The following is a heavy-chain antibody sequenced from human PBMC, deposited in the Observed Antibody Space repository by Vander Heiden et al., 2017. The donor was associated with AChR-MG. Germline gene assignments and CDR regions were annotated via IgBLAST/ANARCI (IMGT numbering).Heavy chain of an antibody. CDR1: GGSISSGDYY. CDR2: IYYSGST. D-gene: IGHD6-25*01. V-gene: IGHV4-30-4*01. J-gene: IGHJ3*01. Sequence: QVQLQESGPGLVKPSETLSLTCTVSGGSISSGDYYWSWIRQPPGKGLGWIGYIYYSGSTYYNPSLKSRVTVSVDTSKNQFSLKLSSVTAADTAVYYCARVSGRIVAADWGQGTMVTVSS. CDR3: ARVSGRIVAAD.